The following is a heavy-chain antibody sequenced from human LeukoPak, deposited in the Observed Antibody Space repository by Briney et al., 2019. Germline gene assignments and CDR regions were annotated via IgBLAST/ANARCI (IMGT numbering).Heavy chain of an antibody. CDR3: ARAVPYSSSSFPYYYYYYGMDV. J-gene: IGHJ6*02. V-gene: IGHV4-30-2*01. D-gene: IGHD6-6*01. CDR2: IYHSGST. Sequence: SQTLSLTSAVSGGSISSGGYSWSCIRQPPGKGLEWIGYIYHSGSTYYNPSLKSRVTISVDRSKNQFSLKLSSVTAADTAVYYCARAVPYSSSSFPYYYYYYGMDVWGQGTTVTVSS. CDR1: GGSISSGGYS.